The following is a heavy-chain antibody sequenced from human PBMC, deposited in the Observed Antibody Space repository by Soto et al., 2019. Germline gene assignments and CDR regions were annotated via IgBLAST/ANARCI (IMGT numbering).Heavy chain of an antibody. V-gene: IGHV1-46*01. J-gene: IGHJ4*02. CDR2: INPSGGST. CDR3: AREPYDSSGYYESGFDY. CDR1: GYTFTSYY. D-gene: IGHD3-22*01. Sequence: ASVKVSCKASGYTFTSYYMHWVRQAPGQGLEWMGIINPSGGSTSYAQKFQGRVTMTRDTSTSTVYMELSSLRSEDTAVYYCAREPYDSSGYYESGFDYWGQGTLVTVSS.